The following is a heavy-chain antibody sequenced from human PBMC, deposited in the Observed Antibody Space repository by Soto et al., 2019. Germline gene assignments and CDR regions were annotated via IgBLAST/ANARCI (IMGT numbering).Heavy chain of an antibody. J-gene: IGHJ6*03. CDR3: AKEDHYYYYMDV. Sequence: GGSLRLSCAASGFTFSSYGMHWVRQAPGKGLEWVAVISYDGSNKYYADSVKGRFTISRDNSKNTLYLQMNSLRAEDTAVYYCAKEDHYYYYMDVWGKGTTVTVSS. CDR2: ISYDGSNK. V-gene: IGHV3-30*18. CDR1: GFTFSSYG.